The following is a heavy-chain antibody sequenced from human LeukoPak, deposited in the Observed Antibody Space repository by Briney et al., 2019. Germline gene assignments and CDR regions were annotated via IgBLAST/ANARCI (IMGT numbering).Heavy chain of an antibody. J-gene: IGHJ6*03. V-gene: IGHV1-8*01. D-gene: IGHD6-19*01. CDR3: ARGGSSSGWLYYYYYYMDV. CDR2: MNANSGNT. CDR1: GYTFTSYD. Sequence: GASVKVSCKASGYTFTSYDINWVRQATGQGLEWMGWMNANSGNTGYAQKFQGRVTMTRNTSISTAYMELSSLRSEDTAVYYCARGGSSSGWLYYYYYYMDVWGKGTTVTISS.